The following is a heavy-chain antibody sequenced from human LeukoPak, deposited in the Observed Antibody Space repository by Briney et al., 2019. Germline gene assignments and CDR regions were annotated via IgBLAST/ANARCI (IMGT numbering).Heavy chain of an antibody. J-gene: IGHJ4*02. Sequence: ASVKVSCKASGYTFTGYYIHWVRQAPRQGLEWMGWINPNSGGTNYAQKFQGRVTMTRDTSISTAYMELSRLRSDDAAVYYCARVRSGDIVVVPPPPDNPWWDYWGQGTLVTVSS. CDR3: ARVRSGDIVVVPPPPDNPWWDY. CDR1: GYTFTGYY. CDR2: INPNSGGT. D-gene: IGHD2-2*01. V-gene: IGHV1-2*02.